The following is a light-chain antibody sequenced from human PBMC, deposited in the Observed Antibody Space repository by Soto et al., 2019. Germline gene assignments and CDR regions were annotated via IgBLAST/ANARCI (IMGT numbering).Light chain of an antibody. Sequence: DIQMTQSPSTLSASVGDRVTITCRASQSISTWLAWYQQKPGKAPKLLIYKASSLESGVPSRFSGSKSATEFTLTISSLQPDDFATYYYQQYNSYPFTFGPGTTVDIK. CDR1: QSISTW. CDR3: QQYNSYPFT. J-gene: IGKJ3*01. V-gene: IGKV1-5*03. CDR2: KAS.